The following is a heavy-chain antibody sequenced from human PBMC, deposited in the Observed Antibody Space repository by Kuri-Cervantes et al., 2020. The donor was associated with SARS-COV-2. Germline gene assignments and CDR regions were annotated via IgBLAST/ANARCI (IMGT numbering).Heavy chain of an antibody. CDR3: VRLPPPFKGVVPAH. J-gene: IGHJ4*02. Sequence: CTVSGDSISSSAFYWGWIRQPPGKGLEWIAKIYYTGSTYYNPSLKSRVTISVDTSKNQFSLKLTSVTATDTAMYYCVRLPPPFKGVVPAHWGQGTLVTVSS. D-gene: IGHD2-8*01. CDR2: IYYTGST. V-gene: IGHV4-39*01. CDR1: GDSISSSAFY.